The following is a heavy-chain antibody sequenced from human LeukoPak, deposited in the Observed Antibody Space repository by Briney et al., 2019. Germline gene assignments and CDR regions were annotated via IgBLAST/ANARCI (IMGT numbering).Heavy chain of an antibody. CDR1: GFTLSYYW. J-gene: IGHJ5*02. D-gene: IGHD1/OR15-1a*01. Sequence: GGSLRLSCAASGFTLSYYWMHWVRQAPGKGLVWVSCINGDGSSTNYADSVKGRFTISRDNAKNTLYLEMNSLRAEDTAVYYCPRDPRNKGFDPWGQGTLLTVSS. CDR2: INGDGSST. V-gene: IGHV3-74*01. CDR3: PRDPRNKGFDP.